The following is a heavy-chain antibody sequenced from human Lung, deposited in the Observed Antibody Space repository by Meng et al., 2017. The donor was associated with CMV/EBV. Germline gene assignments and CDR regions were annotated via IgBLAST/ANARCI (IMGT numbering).Heavy chain of an antibody. J-gene: IGHJ3*02. CDR2: IYSDGIST. CDR1: GININTYW. Sequence: GGSLRLXCAVSGININTYWMHWVRQDPGKGLVWLSRIYSDGISTRYADSVKGRFTISRDNTKNTLYLQMNGLRAEDTAVYYCAREPGRGAFEIWGQGTLVTVSS. V-gene: IGHV3-74*01. D-gene: IGHD3-10*01. CDR3: AREPGRGAFEI.